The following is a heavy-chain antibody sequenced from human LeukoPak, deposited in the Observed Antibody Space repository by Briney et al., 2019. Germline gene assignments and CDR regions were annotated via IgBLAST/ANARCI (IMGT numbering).Heavy chain of an antibody. V-gene: IGHV4-59*01. CDR3: ARDADRPGLSFDY. J-gene: IGHJ4*02. CDR1: GGSISSYY. CDR2: IYYSGST. D-gene: IGHD3/OR15-3a*01. Sequence: PSETLSLTCTVSGGSISSYYWSLIRQPPGKGLEWIGYIYYSGSTNYNPSLKSRVTISVDTSKNQFSLKLSSVTAADTAVYYCARDADRPGLSFDYWGQGTLVTVSS.